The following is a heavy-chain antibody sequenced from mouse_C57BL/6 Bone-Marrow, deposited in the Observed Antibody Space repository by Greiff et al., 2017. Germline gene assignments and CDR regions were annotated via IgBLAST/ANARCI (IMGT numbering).Heavy chain of an antibody. Sequence: QVQLQQSGAELVRPGSSVKLSCKASGYTFTSYWMHWVQQRPEQGLEWIGNIDPADSETHYNQKFKDKATLTVDKASSTAYMQLSSLTSEDSAVYYCVRRDYDRSSYYDYWGQGTTLTVSS. D-gene: IGHD2-4*01. CDR3: VRRDYDRSSYYDY. CDR2: IDPADSET. CDR1: GYTFTSYW. V-gene: IGHV1-52*01. J-gene: IGHJ2*01.